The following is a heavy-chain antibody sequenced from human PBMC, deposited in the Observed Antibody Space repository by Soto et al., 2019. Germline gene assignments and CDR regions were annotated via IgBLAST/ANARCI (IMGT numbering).Heavy chain of an antibody. J-gene: IGHJ4*02. CDR1: GYTFTSYD. V-gene: IGHV1-8*01. Sequence: ASVKVSCKASGYTFTSYDINWVRQATGQGLEWMGWMNPNSGNTGYAQKFQGRVTMTRNTSISTAYMELSSLRSEDTAVYYCALRYDFWSGYNPRFDYWGQGTLVTVSS. D-gene: IGHD3-3*01. CDR2: MNPNSGNT. CDR3: ALRYDFWSGYNPRFDY.